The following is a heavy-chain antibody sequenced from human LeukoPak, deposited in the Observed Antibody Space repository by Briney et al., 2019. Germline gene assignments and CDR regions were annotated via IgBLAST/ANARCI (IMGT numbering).Heavy chain of an antibody. CDR1: GYTFTSYD. CDR3: ARVGHYYGSGSSYTYYYYYIDV. V-gene: IGHV1-8*03. Sequence: ASVKVSCKASGYTFTSYDINWVRQATGQGLEWMGWMNPNNGNKAYAQKFQGRATITRNASISTAYMELSSLRYEDTALYYCARVGHYYGSGSSYTYYYYYIDVWGKGTAVTVSS. J-gene: IGHJ6*03. CDR2: MNPNNGNK. D-gene: IGHD3-10*01.